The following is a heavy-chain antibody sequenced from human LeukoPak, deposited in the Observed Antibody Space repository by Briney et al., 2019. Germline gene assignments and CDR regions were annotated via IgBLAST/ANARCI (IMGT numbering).Heavy chain of an antibody. D-gene: IGHD6-19*01. CDR3: ARDLSGWNSFDS. V-gene: IGHV3-23*01. CDR1: GFTFSSHA. Sequence: HPGGSLRLSCAASGFTFSSHAMTWVRQAPGKGLEWVSSLDSGGRDYYADSVKGRFTISRDNSKNTLFLQMNSLRADDTAIYYCARDLSGWNSFDSWGQGTLVTVSS. CDR2: LDSGGRD. J-gene: IGHJ4*02.